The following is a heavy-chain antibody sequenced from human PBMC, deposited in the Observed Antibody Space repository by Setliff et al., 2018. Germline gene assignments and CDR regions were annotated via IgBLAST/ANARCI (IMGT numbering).Heavy chain of an antibody. CDR1: GDSISGYF. J-gene: IGHJ5*02. CDR3: ARHGLHCTNGICPPPFDP. V-gene: IGHV4-59*01. CDR2: IQKRGSTTT. Sequence: SETLSLTCIVSGDSISGYFWSWIRQAPGKGLEWIGYIQKRGSTTTKYNPSLGSRISTSIDTSKNQFSLQLSSVSDGDTAVYYCARHGLHCTNGICPPPFDPWGQGTLVTSPQ. D-gene: IGHD2-8*01.